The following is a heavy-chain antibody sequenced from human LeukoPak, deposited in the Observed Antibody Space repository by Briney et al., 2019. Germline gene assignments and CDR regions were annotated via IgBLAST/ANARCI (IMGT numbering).Heavy chain of an antibody. V-gene: IGHV3-23*01. CDR2: ISDTGRLS. J-gene: IGHJ4*02. Sequence: GGSLRLSCAASGFTFSSSAMSWVRQAPGKGLEWVAAISDTGRLSYCADSVNGRFTISRDNSKNTLSLQMNSLRAADTAVYYCAKDPSGDLDYWGQGTLVTVSS. D-gene: IGHD7-27*01. CDR3: AKDPSGDLDY. CDR1: GFTFSSSA.